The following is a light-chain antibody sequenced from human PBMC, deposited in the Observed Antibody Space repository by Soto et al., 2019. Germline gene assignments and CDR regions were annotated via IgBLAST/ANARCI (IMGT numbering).Light chain of an antibody. V-gene: IGKV1-9*01. CDR1: QGIGSH. Sequence: DIQLTQSPSFLSASIGDRVTITCRASQGIGSHLAWYQRKPGKAPKLLIYAASTLQSGVPSRFSGSVSATEFTLTVSSLRPEDFATYYCQQFSSYVSLTFGGGTKVQIK. CDR3: QQFSSYVSLT. J-gene: IGKJ4*02. CDR2: AAS.